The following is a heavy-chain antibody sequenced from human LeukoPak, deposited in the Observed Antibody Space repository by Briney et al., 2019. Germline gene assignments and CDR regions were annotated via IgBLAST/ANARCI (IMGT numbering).Heavy chain of an antibody. CDR1: GFTFSSYE. V-gene: IGHV3-48*03. D-gene: IGHD2-21*02. J-gene: IGHJ4*02. CDR2: ISSSGSTI. Sequence: PGGSLRLSCAASGFTFSSYEMNWVRQAPGKGLEWVSYISSSGSTIYYADSVKGRFTISRDNAKNSLYLQMNSLRAEDTAVYYCARVAYCGGDCYYGLDYWGQGTLVTVSS. CDR3: ARVAYCGGDCYYGLDY.